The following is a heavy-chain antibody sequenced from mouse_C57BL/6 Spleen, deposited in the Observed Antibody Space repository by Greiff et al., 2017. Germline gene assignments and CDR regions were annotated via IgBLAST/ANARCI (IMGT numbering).Heavy chain of an antibody. CDR3: ARRYYDYDGFAY. J-gene: IGHJ3*01. CDR2: INPSTGGT. D-gene: IGHD2-4*01. CDR1: GYSFTGYY. V-gene: IGHV1-42*01. Sequence: VQLQQSGPELVKPGASVKISCKASGYSFTGYYMNWVKQSPEKSLEWIGEINPSTGGTTYNQKFKAKATLTVDKSSSTAYMQLKSLTSEDSAVYYCARRYYDYDGFAYWGQGTLVTVSA.